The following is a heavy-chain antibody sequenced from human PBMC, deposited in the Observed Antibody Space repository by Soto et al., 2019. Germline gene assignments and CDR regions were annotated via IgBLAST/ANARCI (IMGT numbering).Heavy chain of an antibody. J-gene: IGHJ4*02. CDR2: IRGRSKKFAT. CDR3: TARGGDSLQDI. D-gene: IGHD4-17*01. V-gene: IGHV3-73*01. CDR1: GFNFSDSA. Sequence: EVQLVESGGGLVQPGGSLKVSCAGLGFNFSDSALHWVRQPSGKGLEWIGRIRGRSKKFATSYATSVRGRFSLSRDVSRDTAYLQMNSLRDDDTGVYFCTARGGDSLQDIWGQGTLVTVSS.